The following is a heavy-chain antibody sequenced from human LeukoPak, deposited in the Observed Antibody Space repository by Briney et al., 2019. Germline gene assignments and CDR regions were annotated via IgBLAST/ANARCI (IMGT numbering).Heavy chain of an antibody. J-gene: IGHJ4*02. CDR3: ATGCRSAYSWDF. D-gene: IGHD3-16*01. CDR2: ISPDATNS. V-gene: IGHV3-74*03. CDR1: GFTFSVYY. Sequence: AGGSLRLSCAASGFTFSVYYMFWVRQAPGKGLVWVSSISPDATNSKYADFVEGRFTISRDNAKNTLYLQLNSLRVEDAAVYYCATGCRSAYSWDFWGQGTLVTVSS.